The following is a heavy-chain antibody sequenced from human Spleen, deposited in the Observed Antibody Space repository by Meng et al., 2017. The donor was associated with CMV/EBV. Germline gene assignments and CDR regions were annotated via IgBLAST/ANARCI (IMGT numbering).Heavy chain of an antibody. D-gene: IGHD2-2*01. V-gene: IGHV3-74*01. CDR2: INSDGSST. CDR1: GFTFSSYW. CDR3: ARDVDCSSTSCMGYYGMDV. J-gene: IGHJ6*02. Sequence: GESLKISCAASGFTFSSYWMHWVRQAPGKGLVWVSRINSDGSSTSYADSVKGRFTISRDNAKNTLYLQMNSLRAEDTAVYYCARDVDCSSTSCMGYYGMDVWGQGTTVTVS.